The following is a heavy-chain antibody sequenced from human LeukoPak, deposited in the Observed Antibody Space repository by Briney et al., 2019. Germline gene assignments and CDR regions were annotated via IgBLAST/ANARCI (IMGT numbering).Heavy chain of an antibody. D-gene: IGHD3-22*01. V-gene: IGHV4-38-2*01. CDR3: ARIPYDSSGSYFDY. Sequence: PSETLFLTCSVSGFSINTDYYWGWIRQPPGKGLEWLGSVSRSGSTFYNPSLKSRLSMSVDTSKSQFSLKLSSMTAADTAVYYCARIPYDSSGSYFDYWGQGTLVTVSS. CDR2: VSRSGST. J-gene: IGHJ4*02. CDR1: GFSINTDYY.